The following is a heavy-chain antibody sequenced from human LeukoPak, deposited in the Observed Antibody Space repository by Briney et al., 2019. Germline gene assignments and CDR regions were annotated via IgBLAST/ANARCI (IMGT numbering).Heavy chain of an antibody. V-gene: IGHV3-21*06. J-gene: IGHJ4*02. CDR2: ISSSSSYI. CDR3: ARGPYDSNGYQIDY. CDR1: GFTFSSYG. Sequence: PGGSLRLSCAASGFTFSSYGMNWVRQAPGKGLEWVSSISSSSSYIYYADSVKGRFTTSRDNAKSSLYLQMNSLRAEDTAVYYCARGPYDSNGYQIDYWGQGTLVTVSS. D-gene: IGHD3-22*01.